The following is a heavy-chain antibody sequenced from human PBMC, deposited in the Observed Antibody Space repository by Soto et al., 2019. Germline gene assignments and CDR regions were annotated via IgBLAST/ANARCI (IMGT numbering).Heavy chain of an antibody. CDR3: ARSRCTNGVCDSLSPGLDV. Sequence: VKVSCKASXGTFSSDAISXXXQAPGHGLEWMGGSITIFNTANYAQMFHGRVTITADEPTSTAYMELSSLRSEDTAVYYCARSRCTNGVCDSLSPGLDVWGPGTTVTVSS. V-gene: IGHV1-69*13. J-gene: IGHJ6*02. CDR1: XGTFSSDA. D-gene: IGHD2-8*01. CDR2: SITIFNTA.